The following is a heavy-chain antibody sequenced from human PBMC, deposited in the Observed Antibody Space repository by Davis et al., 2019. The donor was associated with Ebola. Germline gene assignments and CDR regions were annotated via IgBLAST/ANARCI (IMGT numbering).Heavy chain of an antibody. Sequence: SVKVSCKASGGTFSSYAISWVRQAPGQGLEWMGGIIPIFGTANYAQKFQGRVTITADESTSTAYMELSSLRSEDTAVYYCARVWDSGYDSSYFGYWGQGTLVTVSS. V-gene: IGHV1-69*13. CDR3: ARVWDSGYDSSYFGY. J-gene: IGHJ4*02. D-gene: IGHD5-12*01. CDR2: IIPIFGTA. CDR1: GGTFSSYA.